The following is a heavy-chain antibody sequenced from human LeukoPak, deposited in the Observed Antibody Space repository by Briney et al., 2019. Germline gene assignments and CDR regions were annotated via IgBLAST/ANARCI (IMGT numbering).Heavy chain of an antibody. J-gene: IGHJ4*02. CDR3: ARDQYDTWSRRGNFDS. D-gene: IGHD3-3*01. CDR1: GFPFSSYW. CDR2: IKQDGSKK. Sequence: GGSLRLSCVASGFPFSSYWMTWVRQAPGKGLEWVANIKQDGSKKSYVDSVKGRFTISRDNAKNSLYLQMNSLRAEDTAVFYCARDQYDTWSRRGNFDSWGQGTLVIVSS. V-gene: IGHV3-7*03.